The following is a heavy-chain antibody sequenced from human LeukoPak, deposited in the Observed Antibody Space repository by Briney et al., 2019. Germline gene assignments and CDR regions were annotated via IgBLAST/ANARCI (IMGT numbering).Heavy chain of an antibody. D-gene: IGHD5-18*01. CDR3: AKKANTYGYAEQVSDY. Sequence: GGSLRLSCAASGFTFSTYGMHWVRQAPGKGLEWVAVISYDGNTKYYADSVKGRFTISRDNSKNTLYLEMNSLRAEDTSVYYCAKKANTYGYAEQVSDYWGQGTLVTVSS. CDR2: ISYDGNTK. V-gene: IGHV3-30*18. J-gene: IGHJ4*02. CDR1: GFTFSTYG.